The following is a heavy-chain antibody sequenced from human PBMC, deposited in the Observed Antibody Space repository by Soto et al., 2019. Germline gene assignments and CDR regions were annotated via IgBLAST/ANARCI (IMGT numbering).Heavy chain of an antibody. J-gene: IGHJ4*02. Sequence: PGGSLRLSCAASGFTFSSYIMHWVRQAPGKGLEWVAVISYDGSNKYYADSVKGRFTISRDNSKNTLYLQMNSLRAEDTAVYYCSKPITYYDILTGPDYWGQGTLVTVSS. D-gene: IGHD3-9*01. CDR2: ISYDGSNK. CDR1: GFTFSSYI. V-gene: IGHV3-30*18. CDR3: SKPITYYDILTGPDY.